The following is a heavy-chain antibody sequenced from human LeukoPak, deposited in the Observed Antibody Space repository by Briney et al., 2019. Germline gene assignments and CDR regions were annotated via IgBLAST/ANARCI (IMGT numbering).Heavy chain of an antibody. V-gene: IGHV3-23*01. D-gene: IGHD1-26*01. CDR2: FSGSGGST. Sequence: PGGSLRLSCAGSGFTFSNAWMSWVRQAPGKGLEWVSAFSGSGGSTYYADSVKGRFTISRDNSKNTLFLQMNSLRAEDTAVYYCAKTGSSRFDYWGQGTLVTVSS. CDR3: AKTGSSRFDY. CDR1: GFTFSNAW. J-gene: IGHJ4*02.